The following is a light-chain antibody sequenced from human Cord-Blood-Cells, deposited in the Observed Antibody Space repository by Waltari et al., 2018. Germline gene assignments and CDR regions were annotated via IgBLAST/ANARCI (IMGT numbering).Light chain of an antibody. Sequence: IVLTQSPATLSLSPGERATLSCRASQSVSSYLAWYQQKPGQAPRLLIYDASNRATGIPARFSGIGSGTDFTLTISSLEPEDFAVYYCQQRSNWPGTFGGGTKVEIK. J-gene: IGKJ4*01. CDR2: DAS. CDR3: QQRSNWPGT. CDR1: QSVSSY. V-gene: IGKV3-11*01.